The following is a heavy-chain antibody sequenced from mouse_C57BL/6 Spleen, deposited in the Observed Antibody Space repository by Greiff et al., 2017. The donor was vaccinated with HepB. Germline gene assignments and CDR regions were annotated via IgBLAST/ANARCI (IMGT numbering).Heavy chain of an antibody. Sequence: QVQLQQSGADLAKPGASVKLSCKASGYTFTSYWMHWVKQRPGQGLEWIGYINPSSGYTKYNQKFKDKATVTADKSSSTAYMLLSSLTYEDSAVYYCAREDDYDGAFAYWGQGTLVTVSA. D-gene: IGHD2-4*01. CDR1: GYTFTSYW. CDR3: AREDDYDGAFAY. J-gene: IGHJ3*01. V-gene: IGHV1-7*01. CDR2: INPSSGYT.